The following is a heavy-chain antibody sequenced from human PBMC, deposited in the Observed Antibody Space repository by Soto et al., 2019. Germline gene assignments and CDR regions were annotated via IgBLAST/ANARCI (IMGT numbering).Heavy chain of an antibody. CDR3: VRRGADQSPNF. J-gene: IGHJ4*02. V-gene: IGHV3-11*01. CDR2: ITNIDNTE. CDR1: GFTLSDHW. Sequence: GGSLRLSCAASGFTLSDHWMIWIRQAPGKGLEWVAYITNIDNTEKYADSVRGRFAVSRDNAKKMLYLQMNSLRGDDTGVYYCVRRGADQSPNFWGQGTLVTVSS.